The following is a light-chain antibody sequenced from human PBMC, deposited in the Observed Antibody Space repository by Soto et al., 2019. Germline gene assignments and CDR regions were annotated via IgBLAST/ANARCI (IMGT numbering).Light chain of an antibody. Sequence: QSVLTQPASVSGSPGQSITISCTGTSSDVGGYNVVSWYQQHPVKAPKLVIFEVSNRPSGVSNRFSGSKSGNTASLTISGLQAEDEGDYYCGSYSSSNSYVVFGGGTKVNV. CDR3: GSYSSSNSYVV. J-gene: IGLJ2*01. CDR2: EVS. V-gene: IGLV2-14*01. CDR1: SSDVGGYNV.